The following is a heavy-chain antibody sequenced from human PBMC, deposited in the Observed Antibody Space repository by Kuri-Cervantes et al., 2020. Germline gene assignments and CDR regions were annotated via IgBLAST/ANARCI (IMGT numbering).Heavy chain of an antibody. CDR2: INHSGST. Sequence: SETLSLTCAVYGGSFSGYYWSWIRQPPGKGLEWSGEINHSGSTNYNPSLKSRVTISVDTSKNQFSLKLSSVTAADKAVYYCARVFESSCWVGPNNWFDHWGQGTLVTVSS. V-gene: IGHV4-34*01. D-gene: IGHD6-13*01. J-gene: IGHJ5*02. CDR3: ARVFESSCWVGPNNWFDH. CDR1: GGSFSGYY.